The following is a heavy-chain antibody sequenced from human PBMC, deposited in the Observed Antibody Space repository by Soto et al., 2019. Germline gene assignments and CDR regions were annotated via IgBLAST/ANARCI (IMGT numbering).Heavy chain of an antibody. J-gene: IGHJ6*02. CDR3: ASCSLYDMDV. CDR2: IYYSGNT. CDR1: GGSISSGYYY. V-gene: IGHV4-30-4*01. D-gene: IGHD3-10*02. Sequence: PSETLSLTCSVSGGSISSGYYYWSWIRQPPGKGLEWIGNIYYSGNTYYNPSLKSRLIIXXXTXXXXXSLXVXXVTXADTAVYYCASCSLYDMDVWGQGTTLTASS.